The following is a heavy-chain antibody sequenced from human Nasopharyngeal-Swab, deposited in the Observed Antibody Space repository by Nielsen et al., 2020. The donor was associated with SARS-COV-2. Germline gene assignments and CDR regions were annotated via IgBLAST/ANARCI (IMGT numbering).Heavy chain of an antibody. Sequence: WIRQPLGKGLEWVASISGSNNYTYYADPVKGRFTISRDNAKNSLFLQVNSLRAEDTAVYYCAREGGRFSSTWYYYSYGMDVWGQGTTVTVSS. D-gene: IGHD6-13*01. CDR2: ISGSNNYT. J-gene: IGHJ6*02. CDR3: AREGGRFSSTWYYYSYGMDV. V-gene: IGHV3-21*06.